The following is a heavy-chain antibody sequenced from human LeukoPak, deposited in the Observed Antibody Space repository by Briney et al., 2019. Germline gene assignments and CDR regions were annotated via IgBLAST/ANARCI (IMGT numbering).Heavy chain of an antibody. V-gene: IGHV3-64*01. CDR2: ISSNGGST. Sequence: GGSLRLSCAASGFTFSSYAMSWVRQAPGKGLEWVSAISSNGGSTYYANSVKGRFTISRDNSKNTLYLQMGSLRAEDMAVYYCARSYIPSRNQLSVVVTAIDYWGQGTLVTVSS. J-gene: IGHJ4*02. D-gene: IGHD2-21*02. CDR3: ARSYIPSRNQLSVVVTAIDY. CDR1: GFTFSSYA.